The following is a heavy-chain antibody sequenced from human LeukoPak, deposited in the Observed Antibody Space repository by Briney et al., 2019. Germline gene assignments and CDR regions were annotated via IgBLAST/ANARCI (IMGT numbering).Heavy chain of an antibody. D-gene: IGHD2-15*01. J-gene: IGHJ4*02. Sequence: GGSLRLSCAASGFTFSSYAVSWVRQAPGKGLEWVSAISGSGSSTYYADSVKGRFTISRDNSKNTLYLQMNSLRAEDTAVYYCAKDRYCSGGSCYSGFDYWGQGTLVTVSS. CDR2: ISGSGSST. V-gene: IGHV3-23*01. CDR1: GFTFSSYA. CDR3: AKDRYCSGGSCYSGFDY.